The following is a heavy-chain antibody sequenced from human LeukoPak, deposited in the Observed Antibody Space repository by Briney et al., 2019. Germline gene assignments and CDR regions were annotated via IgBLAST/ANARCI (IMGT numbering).Heavy chain of an antibody. CDR1: GGSISSYY. D-gene: IGHD6-6*01. CDR3: AREYSSSSLGYYYYYMDV. J-gene: IGHJ6*03. Sequence: SETLSLTCTVSGGSISSYYWSWIRQPPGKGLEWIGYIYYSGSTDYNPSLKSRVTMSVDTSKNQFSLKLSSVTAADTAVYYCAREYSSSSLGYYYYYMDVWGKGTTVTVSS. CDR2: IYYSGST. V-gene: IGHV4-59*12.